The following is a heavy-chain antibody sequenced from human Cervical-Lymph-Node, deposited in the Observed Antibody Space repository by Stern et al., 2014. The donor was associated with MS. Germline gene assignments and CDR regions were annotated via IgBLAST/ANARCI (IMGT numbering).Heavy chain of an antibody. CDR2: IDPSDSYT. D-gene: IGHD2-8*01. Sequence: EVQLVESGAEVKKPGESLRISCKGSGYSFTSYWISWVRQMPGKGLEWMGRIDPSDSYTNYSPSFQGHVTISADKSISTAYLQWSSLKASDTAMYYCARHRYGCTNGVCSHAFDIWGQGTMVTVSS. CDR3: ARHRYGCTNGVCSHAFDI. V-gene: IGHV5-10-1*03. J-gene: IGHJ3*02. CDR1: GYSFTSYW.